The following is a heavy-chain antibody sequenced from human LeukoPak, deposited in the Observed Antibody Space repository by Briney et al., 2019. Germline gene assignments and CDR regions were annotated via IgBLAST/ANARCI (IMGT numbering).Heavy chain of an antibody. V-gene: IGHV4-39*07. J-gene: IGHJ4*02. Sequence: PSETLSLTCTVSGGSISSSSYYWGWIRQPPGKGLEWIGSIYYSGRTYYNPSLKSRVTISVDTSKNQFSLKLRSVTAADTAVYYCARVGGRDGYNCWGQGTLVTVSS. CDR3: ARVGGRDGYNC. D-gene: IGHD5-24*01. CDR1: GGSISSSSYY. CDR2: IYYSGRT.